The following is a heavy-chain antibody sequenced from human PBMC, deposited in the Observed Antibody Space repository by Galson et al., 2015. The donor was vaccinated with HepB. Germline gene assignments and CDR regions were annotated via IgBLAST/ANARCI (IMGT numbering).Heavy chain of an antibody. CDR1: GDSVSSNSAA. CDR2: TYYRSKWYN. Sequence: CAISGDSVSSNSAAWNWIRQSPSRGLEWLGRTYYRSKWYNDYAVSVKSRITINPDTSKNQFSLQLNSVTPEDTAVYYCARDLPLVGANWFDPWGQGTLVTFSS. D-gene: IGHD1-26*01. J-gene: IGHJ5*02. V-gene: IGHV6-1*01. CDR3: ARDLPLVGANWFDP.